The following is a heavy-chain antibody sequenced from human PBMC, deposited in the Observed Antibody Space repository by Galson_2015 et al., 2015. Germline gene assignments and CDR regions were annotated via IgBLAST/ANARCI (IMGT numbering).Heavy chain of an antibody. V-gene: IGHV3-21*04. J-gene: IGHJ6*02. CDR1: GFTFSSYS. Sequence: SLRLSCAASGFTFSSYSMNWVRQAPGKGLEWVSSIGGSSRSIYYADSVKGRFTISRDNSKSTLSLQLNSLRADDTALYYCVKAVGPNNDHFWPLWGQGTTVTVSS. CDR2: IGGSSRSI. CDR3: VKAVGPNNDHFWPL. D-gene: IGHD1-26*01.